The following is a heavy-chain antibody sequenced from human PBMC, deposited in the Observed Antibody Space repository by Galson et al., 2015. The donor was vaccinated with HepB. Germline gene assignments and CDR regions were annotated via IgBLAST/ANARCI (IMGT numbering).Heavy chain of an antibody. Sequence: SVKLSCKASGFTLTRYAIHWVRQAPGQRLEWMAWINTSSGRTEYSQKFQGTVTITKDTSANTAYMEVSSLRSEDTAVYYCSRDSGRGFYGMDVWGQGTTVIVSS. J-gene: IGHJ6*02. CDR1: GFTLTRYA. D-gene: IGHD3-10*01. CDR2: INTSSGRT. CDR3: SRDSGRGFYGMDV. V-gene: IGHV1-3*04.